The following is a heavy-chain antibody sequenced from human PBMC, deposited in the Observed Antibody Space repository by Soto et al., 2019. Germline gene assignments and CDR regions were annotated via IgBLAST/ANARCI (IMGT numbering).Heavy chain of an antibody. Sequence: GGSLRLSFAASGFTFSCNALSWVRQAPGKGLEWVSAISGSGGNTYYADSVKGRFTISRDNSKNTLYLQMNSLRAEDTAVYYCANRDTSMVTRYYYGMDVWGQGTTVTVSS. V-gene: IGHV3-23*01. D-gene: IGHD5-18*01. J-gene: IGHJ6*02. CDR1: GFTFSCNA. CDR3: ANRDTSMVTRYYYGMDV. CDR2: ISGSGGNT.